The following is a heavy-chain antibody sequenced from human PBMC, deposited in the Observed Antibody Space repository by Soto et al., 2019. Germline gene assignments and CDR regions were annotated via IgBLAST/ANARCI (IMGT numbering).Heavy chain of an antibody. Sequence: GGSLRLSCAASGFTFSSYAMHWVRQAPGKGLEWVAVISYDGSNKYYADSVKGGFTISRDNSKNTMYLQMKSMRAEDAAVCYCAREKTVGAFDIWGQGTMVTVSS. CDR2: ISYDGSNK. V-gene: IGHV3-30*04. CDR1: GFTFSSYA. J-gene: IGHJ3*02. D-gene: IGHD4-17*01. CDR3: AREKTVGAFDI.